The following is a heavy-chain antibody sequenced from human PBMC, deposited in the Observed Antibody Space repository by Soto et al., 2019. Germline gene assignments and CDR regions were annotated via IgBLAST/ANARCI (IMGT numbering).Heavy chain of an antibody. D-gene: IGHD2-15*01. CDR2: ISSDGSDK. CDR1: GFTFSNFG. V-gene: IGHV3-30*18. J-gene: IGHJ4*02. CDR3: AKGSEVARQELDY. Sequence: QVQLVESVGGVVQPGRSLRLSCAASGFTFSNFGMHWVRQAPGKGQEWVAVISSDGSDKYYSDSVKGRFTISRENSKNTLFLQMNSLRVEDTAVYYCAKGSEVARQELDYWGQGTLVTVSS.